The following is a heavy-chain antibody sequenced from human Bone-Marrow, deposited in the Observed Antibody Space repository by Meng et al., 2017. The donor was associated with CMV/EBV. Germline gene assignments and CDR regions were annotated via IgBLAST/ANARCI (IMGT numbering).Heavy chain of an antibody. D-gene: IGHD4-17*01. V-gene: IGHV3-30*02. Sequence: GESLKISCAASGFTFSSYAMHWVRQAPGKGLEWVAFIRYDGSNKYYADSVKGRFTISRDNSKNTLYLQMNSLRAEDTAVYYCAKRAPTTVTIDDWGQGTLVTVSS. CDR3: AKRAPTTVTIDD. CDR1: GFTFSSYA. J-gene: IGHJ4*02. CDR2: IRYDGSNK.